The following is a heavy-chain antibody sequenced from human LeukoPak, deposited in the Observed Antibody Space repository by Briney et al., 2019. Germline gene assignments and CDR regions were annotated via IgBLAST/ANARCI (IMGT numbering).Heavy chain of an antibody. D-gene: IGHD3-10*01. V-gene: IGHV3-30*18. CDR3: AKEGDYYGSGSYRDGFDI. Sequence: GGSLRLSCAASGFTFSSYGMHWVRQAPGKGLEWVAVISYDGINKYYADSVKGRFTISRDSFKNTLYLQMNSLRPEDTAVYYCAKEGDYYGSGSYRDGFDIWGQGTRATVSS. CDR2: ISYDGINK. J-gene: IGHJ3*02. CDR1: GFTFSSYG.